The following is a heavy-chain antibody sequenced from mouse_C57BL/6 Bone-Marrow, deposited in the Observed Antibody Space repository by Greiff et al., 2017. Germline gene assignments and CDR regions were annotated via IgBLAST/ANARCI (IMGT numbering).Heavy chain of an antibody. V-gene: IGHV3-1*01. CDR3: ARGHGSSYTWFAY. D-gene: IGHD1-1*01. J-gene: IGHJ3*01. CDR1: GYSITSGYD. Sequence: VQLQQSGPGMVKPSQSLSLTCTVTGYSITSGYDWHWIRHFPGNKLEWMGYISYSGSTNYNPSPKSRISITHDTSKNHFFLKLNSVTTEDTATYYCARGHGSSYTWFAYWGQGTLVTVSA. CDR2: ISYSGST.